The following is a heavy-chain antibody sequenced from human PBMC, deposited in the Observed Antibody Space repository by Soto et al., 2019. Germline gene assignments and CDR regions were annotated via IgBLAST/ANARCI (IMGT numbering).Heavy chain of an antibody. CDR2: IYTGGGT. CDR3: ARDGSGH. CDR1: GLTVSTNP. Sequence: EVQLVESGGGLVQPGGSLRLSCAASGLTVSTNPMSWVRQAPGTGLEWVSVIYTGGGTHYADSVKGRFTISRDNSKNTVNLQMNSLRPEDTAVYYCARDGSGHGGQGNMVTVAS. V-gene: IGHV3-66*01. J-gene: IGHJ4*02.